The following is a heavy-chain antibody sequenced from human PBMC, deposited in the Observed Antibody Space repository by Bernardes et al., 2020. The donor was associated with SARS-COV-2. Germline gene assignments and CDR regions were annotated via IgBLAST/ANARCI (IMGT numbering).Heavy chain of an antibody. Sequence: GGSLRLSCAASGSTFNSYWMSWVRQAPGKGLEWVANIKQDGSEKFYVDSVKGRFTISRDNAKNSLYLQMNSLRAEDTAVYYCARDGLYYDFWSGSRPYYGMYVWGQGTTVTVSS. D-gene: IGHD3-3*01. V-gene: IGHV3-7*01. CDR3: ARDGLYYDFWSGSRPYYGMYV. J-gene: IGHJ6*02. CDR1: GSTFNSYW. CDR2: IKQDGSEK.